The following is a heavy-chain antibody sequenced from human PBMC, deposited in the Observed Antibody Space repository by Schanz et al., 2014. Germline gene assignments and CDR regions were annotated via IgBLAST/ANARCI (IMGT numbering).Heavy chain of an antibody. D-gene: IGHD3-16*01. CDR3: ARARCFTCPDYWFAP. Sequence: QVQLVESGGGVVQPGGSLRLSCAASGFTFTNLGMHWVRRAPGKGLEWVAFIRYDGSNQYYADSVKGRFTISRDNSRDTVYLQMNSLRGEDTAVYYCARARCFTCPDYWFAPWGQGTLVTVSS. CDR1: GFTFTNLG. V-gene: IGHV3-30*02. CDR2: IRYDGSNQ. J-gene: IGHJ5*02.